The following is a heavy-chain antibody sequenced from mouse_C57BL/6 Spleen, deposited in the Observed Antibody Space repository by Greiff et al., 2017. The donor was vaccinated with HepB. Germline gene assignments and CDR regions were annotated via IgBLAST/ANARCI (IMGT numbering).Heavy chain of an antibody. CDR2: IYPGNSDT. V-gene: IGHV1-5*01. D-gene: IGHD1-1*01. CDR1: GYTFTSYW. J-gene: IGHJ2*01. Sequence: EVKLVESGTVLARPGASVKMSCKTSGYTFTSYWMHWVKQRPGQGLEWIGAIYPGNSDTSYNQKFKGKAKLTAVTSASTAYMERSSLTNEDSAVYYCLLYYYGSSYDYYFDYWGQGTTLTVSS. CDR3: LLYYYGSSYDYYFDY.